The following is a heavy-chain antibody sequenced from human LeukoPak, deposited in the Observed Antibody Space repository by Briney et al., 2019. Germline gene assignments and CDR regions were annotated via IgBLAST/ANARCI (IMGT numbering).Heavy chain of an antibody. CDR3: ARDQNDPDIVATTYYYYYYMDV. D-gene: IGHD5-12*01. Sequence: GGSLRLSCAASGFTFSSYGMYWVRQAPGKGLEWVTFIRYDGSNKYYADSVKGRFTISRDNSKNTLYLQMNSLRAEDTAVYYCARDQNDPDIVATTYYYYYYMDVWGKGTTVTVSS. V-gene: IGHV3-30*02. CDR2: IRYDGSNK. CDR1: GFTFSSYG. J-gene: IGHJ6*03.